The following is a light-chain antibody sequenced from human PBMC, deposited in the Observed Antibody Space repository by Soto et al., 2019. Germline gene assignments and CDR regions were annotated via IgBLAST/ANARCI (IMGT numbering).Light chain of an antibody. J-gene: IGLJ7*01. V-gene: IGLV2-23*01. Sequence: QSVLTQPASVSGSPGQSITIPSPEPTSVVGSYNLVSWYQQHPGKAPKLMIYEGSKRPSGVSNRFSGSKSGNTASLTISGLQAEDEADYYCCSYAGSSTYAVFGGGTQLTVL. CDR3: CSYAGSSTYAV. CDR2: EGS. CDR1: TSVVGSYNL.